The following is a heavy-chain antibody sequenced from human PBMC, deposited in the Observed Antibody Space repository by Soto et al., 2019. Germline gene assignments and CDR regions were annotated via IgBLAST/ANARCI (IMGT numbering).Heavy chain of an antibody. CDR3: AEGSKGRLDAFDI. CDR2: ISGSGGST. CDR1: GFTFSSYA. J-gene: IGHJ3*02. V-gene: IGHV3-23*01. Sequence: GGSLRLSCAASGFTFSSYAMSWFRQAPGKGLEWVSAISGSGGSTYYADSVKGRFTISRDNSKNTLYLQMNSLRAEDTAVYYCAEGSKGRLDAFDIWGQGTMVTVSS.